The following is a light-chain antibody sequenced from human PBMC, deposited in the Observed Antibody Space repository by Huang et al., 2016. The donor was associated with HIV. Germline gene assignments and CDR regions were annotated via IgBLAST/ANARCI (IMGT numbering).Light chain of an antibody. CDR2: LAS. CDR3: MQGLQSWT. V-gene: IGKV2-28*01. J-gene: IGKJ1*01. CDR1: QSLLHSNGHNY. Sequence: EIVMVQSPVSLSVTPGEAAPITCRSSQSLLHSNGHNYLDWYRQKPGQSPQLLIYLASTRAAGVPDRFSGSGSGTDFTLKINRVEADDVGVYYCMQGLQSWTFGQGTKVEI.